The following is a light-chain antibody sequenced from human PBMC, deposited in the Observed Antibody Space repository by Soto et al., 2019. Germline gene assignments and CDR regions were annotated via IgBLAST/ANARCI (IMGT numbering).Light chain of an antibody. CDR1: SSDVGSYNL. CDR3: CSYAGSSTPV. CDR2: EGS. V-gene: IGLV2-23*01. Sequence: QSVLTQPASVSGSPGQSITISCTGTSSDVGSYNLVSWYQQHPGKAPKLMIYEGSKRPSGVSNRFSGSKSGNTASLTLSGLQAEDEADYYCCSYAGSSTPVFGGGTKVTVL. J-gene: IGLJ2*01.